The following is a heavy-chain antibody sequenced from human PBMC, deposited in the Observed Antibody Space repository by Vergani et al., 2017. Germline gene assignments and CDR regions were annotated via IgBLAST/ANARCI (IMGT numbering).Heavy chain of an antibody. V-gene: IGHV4-39*01. CDR2: IYYSGST. J-gene: IGHJ5*02. CDR3: ERHSTVEWLVKLGWIVP. CDR1: GASIRSSNYY. D-gene: IGHD6-19*01. Sequence: QLQLQESGPGLVKPSATLSLTCSVSGASIRSSNYYWGWIRQSPGKGLEWIASIYYSGSTYYNPSLKGRVTITVDTSKNQFSLKLSPVTAADTAVYFCERHSTVEWLVKLGWIVPWGKGILVTVSS.